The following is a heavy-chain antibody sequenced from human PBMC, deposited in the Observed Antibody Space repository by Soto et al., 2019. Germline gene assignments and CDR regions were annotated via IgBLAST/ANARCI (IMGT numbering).Heavy chain of an antibody. V-gene: IGHV1-69*06. CDR2: IVPLSGTP. D-gene: IGHD3-16*01. CDR3: ARDWRQMSRGGFFDY. J-gene: IGHJ4*02. Sequence: QVRLVQSGAEVKKPGSSVKLSCKVSGGNSNSYSIAWVRQAPGQGLQWLGTIVPLSGTPNHAQQFQARVTITADTSTNTAYLELSSRRSEDTASYYCARDWRQMSRGGFFDYWGQGSLVTIAS. CDR1: GGNSNSYS.